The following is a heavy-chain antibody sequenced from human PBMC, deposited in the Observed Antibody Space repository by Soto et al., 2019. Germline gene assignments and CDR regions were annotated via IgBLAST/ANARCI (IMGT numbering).Heavy chain of an antibody. Sequence: ASVKGSCKASGYTFTSDGISWVRQAPGQGLEWMGWISAYNGNTNYAQKLQGRVTMTTDTSTSTAYMELRSLRSDDTAVYYCARDHIGRGSWPYDYWGQGTLVTVSS. V-gene: IGHV1-18*04. D-gene: IGHD6-13*01. J-gene: IGHJ4*02. CDR2: ISAYNGNT. CDR1: GYTFTSDG. CDR3: ARDHIGRGSWPYDY.